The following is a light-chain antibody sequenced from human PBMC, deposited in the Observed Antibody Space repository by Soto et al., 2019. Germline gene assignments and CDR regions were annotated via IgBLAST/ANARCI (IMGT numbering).Light chain of an antibody. Sequence: QSALTQPASVSGSPGQSITISCTGTSSDVGRYNLVSWYQQHPGKAPKLMIYEVSKRPSGVSNRFSGSKSGNTASLTISGLQAEDEADYYCCSYAGNSTYVFVTGTKLTVL. CDR1: SSDVGRYNL. J-gene: IGLJ1*01. CDR3: CSYAGNSTYV. V-gene: IGLV2-23*02. CDR2: EVS.